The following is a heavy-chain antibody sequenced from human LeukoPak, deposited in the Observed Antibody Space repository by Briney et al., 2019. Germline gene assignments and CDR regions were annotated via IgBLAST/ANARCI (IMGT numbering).Heavy chain of an antibody. D-gene: IGHD6-25*01. CDR3: GGGGY. J-gene: IGHJ4*02. V-gene: IGHV3-7*05. CDR2: IKQDGSAK. CDR1: EFTFSSSW. Sequence: PGGSLRLSCAASEFTFSSSWMNWVRQAPGKGLEWVANIKQDGSAKYYVDSVEGRFTISRDNAMNSLYLQMNSLRAEDTAVYYCGGGGYWGQGIQVTVSS.